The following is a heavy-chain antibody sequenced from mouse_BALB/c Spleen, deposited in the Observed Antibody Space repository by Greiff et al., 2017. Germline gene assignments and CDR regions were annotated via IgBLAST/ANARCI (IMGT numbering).Heavy chain of an antibody. D-gene: IGHD2-4*01. J-gene: IGHJ3*01. CDR3: AREGDDYLAWFAY. CDR2: IWGDGST. CDR1: GFSFTGYG. V-gene: IGHV2-6-7*01. Sequence: VMLVESGPGLVAPSQSLSITCTVSGFSFTGYGVNWVRQPPGKGLEWLGMIWGDGSTDYNSALKSRLSISKDNSKSQVFLKMNSLQTDDTARYYCAREGDDYLAWFAYWGQGTLVTVSA.